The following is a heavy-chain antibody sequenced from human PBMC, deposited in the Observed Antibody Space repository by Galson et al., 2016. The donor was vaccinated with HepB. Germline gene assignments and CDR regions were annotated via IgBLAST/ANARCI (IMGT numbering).Heavy chain of an antibody. CDR3: ARGGGYCTSTSCYGVPFVI. J-gene: IGHJ3*02. CDR1: GGSITSDNYS. Sequence: TLSLTCNVSGGSITSDNYSWSWIRQSPGKGLEWIGYIYHSGSTYFNPSFKSRVTISVDRPKNQFSLKLTSVTAADTAVYYCARGGGYCTSTSCYGVPFVIWGQGTMVTVSP. V-gene: IGHV4-30-2*06. CDR2: IYHSGST. D-gene: IGHD2-2*01.